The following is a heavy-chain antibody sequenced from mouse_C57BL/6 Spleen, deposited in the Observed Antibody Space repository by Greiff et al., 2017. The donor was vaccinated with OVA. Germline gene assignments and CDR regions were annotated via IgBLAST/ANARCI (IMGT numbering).Heavy chain of an antibody. CDR2: INPNNGGT. CDR1: GYTFTDYY. CDR3: ASEEFYYGSSGYFDV. J-gene: IGHJ1*03. D-gene: IGHD1-1*01. V-gene: IGHV1-26*01. Sequence: VQLQQSGPELVKPGASVKISCKASGYTFTDYYMNWVKQSHGKSLEWIGDINPNNGGTSYNQKFKGKATLTVDKSSSTAYMELRSLTSEDSAVYYCASEEFYYGSSGYFDVWGTGTTVTVSS.